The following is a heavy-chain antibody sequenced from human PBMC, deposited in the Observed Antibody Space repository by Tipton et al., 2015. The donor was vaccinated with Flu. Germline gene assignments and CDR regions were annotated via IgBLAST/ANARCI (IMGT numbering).Heavy chain of an antibody. CDR2: IKQDGSEK. J-gene: IGHJ5*02. CDR1: GFTFSSYW. V-gene: IGHV3-7*01. Sequence: SLRLSCAASGFTFSSYWMSWVRQAPGKGLEWVANIKQDGSEKYYVDSVKGRFTISRDNAKNSLYLQMNSLRAEDTAVYYCARLRGYCSSTSCPLGRFDPWSQGTLVTVSS. D-gene: IGHD2-2*01. CDR3: ARLRGYCSSTSCPLGRFDP.